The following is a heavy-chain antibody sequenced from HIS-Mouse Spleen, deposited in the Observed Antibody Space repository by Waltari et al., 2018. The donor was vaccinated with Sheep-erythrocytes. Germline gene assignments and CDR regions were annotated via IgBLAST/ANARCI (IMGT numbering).Heavy chain of an antibody. CDR1: GGSFSGYY. CDR2: INHSGST. CDR3: ARALSIAARPNWFDP. Sequence: QVQLQQWGAGLLKPSETLSLTCAVYGGSFSGYYWSWIRQPPGKGLEWIGEINHSGSTTYNPSLRSRVTISVDTSKNPFSLKLSSVTAADTAVYYCARALSIAARPNWFDPWGQGTLVTVSS. D-gene: IGHD6-6*01. J-gene: IGHJ5*02. V-gene: IGHV4-34*01.